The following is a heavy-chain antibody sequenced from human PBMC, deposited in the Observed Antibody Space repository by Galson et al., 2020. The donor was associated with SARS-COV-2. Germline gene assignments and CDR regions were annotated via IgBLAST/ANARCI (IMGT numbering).Heavy chain of an antibody. Sequence: GGSLRLSCAASGFTFSSYAMHWVRQAPGKGLEWVAVISYDGSNKYYADSVKGRFTISRDNSKNTLYLQMNSLRAEDTAVYYCARDIGIAVAGWGAYYYYGMDVWGQGTTVTVSS. CDR2: ISYDGSNK. CDR3: ARDIGIAVAGWGAYYYYGMDV. D-gene: IGHD6-19*01. CDR1: GFTFSSYA. J-gene: IGHJ6*02. V-gene: IGHV3-30-3*01.